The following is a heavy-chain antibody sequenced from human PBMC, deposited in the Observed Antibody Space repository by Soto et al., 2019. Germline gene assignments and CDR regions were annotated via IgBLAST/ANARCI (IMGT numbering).Heavy chain of an antibody. D-gene: IGHD5-12*01. V-gene: IGHV3-7*01. J-gene: IGHJ3*02. CDR1: GFTFSSYW. CDR3: ARDQWLRGGDDAFDI. Sequence: EVQLVESGGGLVQPGGSLRLSCAASGFTFSSYWMSWVRQAPGKGLEWVANIKQDGSEKYYVDSVKGRFTISRDNAKNSLYLQMNRLRAEDTAVYYCARDQWLRGGDDAFDIWGQGTMVTVSS. CDR2: IKQDGSEK.